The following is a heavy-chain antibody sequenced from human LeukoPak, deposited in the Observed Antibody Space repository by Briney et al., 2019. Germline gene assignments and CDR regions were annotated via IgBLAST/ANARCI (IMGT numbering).Heavy chain of an antibody. V-gene: IGHV1-2*02. D-gene: IGHD3-22*01. CDR1: GYAFTGYY. CDR3: ARADYDSSGYYYGNDY. Sequence: GASVKVSCKASGYAFTGYYMHWVRQAPGQGLEWMGWINPNSGGTNYAQKFQGRVTMTRDTSISTAYMELSRLRSDDTAVYYCARADYDSSGYYYGNDYWGQGTLVTVSS. J-gene: IGHJ4*02. CDR2: INPNSGGT.